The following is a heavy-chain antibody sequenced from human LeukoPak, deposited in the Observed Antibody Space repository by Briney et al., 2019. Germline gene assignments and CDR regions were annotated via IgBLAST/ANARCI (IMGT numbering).Heavy chain of an antibody. Sequence: GGSLRLSCAASGFTFSRYDMHWVRQATGKGLEWVSGIGTAGDTYYAGSVKGRFTISRENAKNSLYLQMNSLTAGDTAVYDCAGAGSETQWRAFDFWGQGALVTVFS. CDR2: IGTAGDT. J-gene: IGHJ4*02. D-gene: IGHD6-19*01. CDR3: AGAGSETQWRAFDF. CDR1: GFTFSRYD. V-gene: IGHV3-13*01.